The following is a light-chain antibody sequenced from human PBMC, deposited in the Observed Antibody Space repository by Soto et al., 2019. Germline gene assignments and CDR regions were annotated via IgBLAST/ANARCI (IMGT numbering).Light chain of an antibody. CDR1: SSDVGGYNY. Sequence: QSALTQPASVSGSPGQSITISCTGTSSDVGGYNYVSWYQQHPGKAPTLMIYDVSNRPSGVSNRFSGSKSGNTASLTISGLQAEDEADYYCSSYTSSSNVVFGGGTKVTVL. CDR3: SSYTSSSNVV. CDR2: DVS. V-gene: IGLV2-14*01. J-gene: IGLJ2*01.